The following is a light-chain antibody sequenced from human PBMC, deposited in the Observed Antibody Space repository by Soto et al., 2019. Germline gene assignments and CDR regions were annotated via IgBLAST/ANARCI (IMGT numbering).Light chain of an antibody. CDR1: QSINSN. V-gene: IGKV3D-15*01. Sequence: QSPATLSVSPXERATLSCXASQSINSNLAWYQQKPGQAPRLLIYAASTRATGIPARFSGSGSGTEFTLTISSLQSEDFAVYYCQQYNNWVTFGGGTKVEIK. J-gene: IGKJ4*01. CDR3: QQYNNWVT. CDR2: AAS.